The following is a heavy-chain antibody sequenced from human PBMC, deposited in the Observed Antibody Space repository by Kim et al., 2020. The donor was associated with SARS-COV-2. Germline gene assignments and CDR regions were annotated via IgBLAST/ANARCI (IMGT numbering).Heavy chain of an antibody. D-gene: IGHD6-19*01. CDR2: ISYDGSNK. CDR3: ANLGEWLGEDY. V-gene: IGHV3-30*18. CDR1: GFTFSSYG. J-gene: IGHJ4*02. Sequence: GGSLRLSCAASGFTFSSYGMHWVRQAPGKGLEWVAVISYDGSNKYYADSVKGRFTISRDNSKNTLYLQMNSLRAEDMAVYYCANLGEWLGEDYWGQGTLVTVSS.